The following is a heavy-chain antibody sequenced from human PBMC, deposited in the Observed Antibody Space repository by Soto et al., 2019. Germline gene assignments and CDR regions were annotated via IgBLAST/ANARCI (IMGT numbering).Heavy chain of an antibody. CDR3: ARGGEQLSYYYGMDV. D-gene: IGHD6-6*01. CDR1: GFTFSSYW. J-gene: IGHJ6*02. V-gene: IGHV3-74*01. CDR2: INSDGSST. Sequence: PGGSLRLSCAASGFTFSSYWMHWVRQAPGKGLVWVSRINSDGSSTSYADSVKGRFTISRDNAKNTLYLQMNSLRAEDTAVYYCARGGEQLSYYYGMDVWGQGTTVTVS.